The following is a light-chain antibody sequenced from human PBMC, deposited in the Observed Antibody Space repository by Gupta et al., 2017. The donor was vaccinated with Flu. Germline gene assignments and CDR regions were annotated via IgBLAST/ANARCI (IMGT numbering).Light chain of an antibody. CDR3: QQYNSAWT. J-gene: IGKJ1*01. Sequence: DIQMTQSPSTLSASVGDRVTITCRASQSISSWLAWYQQKPGKAPKLLIYKASSLESGVPSRFSGSGSGTEFTLTISSLHPDDFATYYCQQYNSAWTFGQGTKVEIK. V-gene: IGKV1-5*03. CDR1: QSISSW. CDR2: KAS.